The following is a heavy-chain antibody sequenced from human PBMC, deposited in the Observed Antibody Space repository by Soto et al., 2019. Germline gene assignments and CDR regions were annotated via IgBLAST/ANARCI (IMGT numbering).Heavy chain of an antibody. Sequence: PSETLSLTCTVSGGSISSSSYYWGWIRQPPGKGLEWIGSIYYSGSTYYNPSLKSRVTISVDTSKNQFSLKLSSVTAADTAVYYCARISGSYSQFDYWGQGTLVTVSS. CDR3: ARISGSYSQFDY. J-gene: IGHJ4*02. D-gene: IGHD1-26*01. CDR2: IYYSGST. V-gene: IGHV4-39*01. CDR1: GGSISSSSYY.